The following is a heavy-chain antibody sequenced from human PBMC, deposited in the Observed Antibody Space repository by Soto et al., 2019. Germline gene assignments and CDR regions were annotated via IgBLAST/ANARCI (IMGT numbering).Heavy chain of an antibody. CDR1: GGSISSTDW. J-gene: IGHJ4*02. V-gene: IGHV4-4*02. CDR3: ARSRVAVGSAPFEY. CDR2: IYPTGTT. D-gene: IGHD6-19*01. Sequence: SETLSLTCAVSGGSISSTDWWNWVRQPPGKGLEWIGEIYPTGTTNYNSSLKTRVTISLDHSKNQFSLKLNPVTAADTALYYCARSRVAVGSAPFEYWGKGILVTVS.